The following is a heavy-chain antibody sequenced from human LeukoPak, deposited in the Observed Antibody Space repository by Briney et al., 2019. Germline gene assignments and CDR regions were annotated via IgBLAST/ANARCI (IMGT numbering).Heavy chain of an antibody. CDR1: GFTFSSYA. CDR3: ARDYSGALDY. Sequence: AGRSLRLSCAASGFTFSSYAMHWVRQAPGKGLEWVAVISYDGSNKYYADSVKGRFTISRDNSKNTLYLQMNSLRAEDTAVYYCARDYSGALDYWGQGTLVTVSS. D-gene: IGHD1-26*01. CDR2: ISYDGSNK. J-gene: IGHJ4*02. V-gene: IGHV3-30*04.